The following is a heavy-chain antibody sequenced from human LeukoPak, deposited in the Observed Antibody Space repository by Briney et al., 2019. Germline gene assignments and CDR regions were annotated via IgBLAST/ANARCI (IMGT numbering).Heavy chain of an antibody. V-gene: IGHV3-43*01. CDR1: GFTFDDYT. CDR2: ISWDGGST. CDR3: AKDILGYSSTSSFGMDV. Sequence: QPRGSLRLSCAASGFTFDDYTMHWVRQAPGKDLEWGSLISWDGGSTYYADSVKGRFTISRDNSKNFLYLQMSSLRTEDTALYYCAKDILGYSSTSSFGMDVWGQGTTVTVSS. D-gene: IGHD2-2*01. J-gene: IGHJ6*02.